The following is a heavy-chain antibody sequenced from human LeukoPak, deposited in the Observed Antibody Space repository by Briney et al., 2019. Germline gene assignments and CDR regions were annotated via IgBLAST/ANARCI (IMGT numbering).Heavy chain of an antibody. CDR3: ATDSRRVGTDAFDI. Sequence: ASVKVSCKVSGYTLTELSMHWVRQAPGKGLEWMGGFDPEDGETIYAQKFQGRVTMTEDTSTDTAYMELSSLRSEDTAVYYCATDSRRVGTDAFDIWGQGTMVTVSS. V-gene: IGHV1-24*01. CDR2: FDPEDGET. CDR1: GYTLTELS. D-gene: IGHD4-23*01. J-gene: IGHJ3*02.